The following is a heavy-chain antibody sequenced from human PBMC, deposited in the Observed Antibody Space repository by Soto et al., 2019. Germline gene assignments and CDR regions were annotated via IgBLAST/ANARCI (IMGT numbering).Heavy chain of an antibody. CDR3: ARYNGGGNSGAFDI. CDR2: IRYDGSYK. V-gene: IGHV3-33*01. J-gene: IGHJ3*02. Sequence: QVQLVEFGGGVVQPGRSLRLSCAASGFTFSRYGMNWVRQAPGKGLEWVAVIRYDGSYKAYADSVKGRFTISRDNSKNRVYVQVDSLRAEDTAVYYCARYNGGGNSGAFDIWGQGTMVTVSS. D-gene: IGHD1-1*01. CDR1: GFTFSRYG.